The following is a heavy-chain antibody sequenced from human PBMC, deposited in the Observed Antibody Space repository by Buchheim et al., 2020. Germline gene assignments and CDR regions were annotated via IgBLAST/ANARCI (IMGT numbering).Heavy chain of an antibody. CDR2: INPNGGDI. D-gene: IGHD5-24*01. CDR3: ARAPYNDRVDP. CDR1: GYTFTDYY. J-gene: IGHJ5*02. V-gene: IGHV1-2*02. Sequence: QVHLVQSGAEVKEPGASVKVSCKASGYTFTDYYIHWVRQAPGQGLEWMAWINPNGGDIRCAQKFQARVTVTRDTSISTAYMELSGLRSDDTAVYYCARAPYNDRVDPWGQGTL.